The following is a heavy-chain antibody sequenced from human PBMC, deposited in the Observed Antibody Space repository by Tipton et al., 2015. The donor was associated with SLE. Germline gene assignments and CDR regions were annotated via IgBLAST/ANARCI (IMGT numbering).Heavy chain of an antibody. CDR2: IYYSGST. CDR3: ARSGYSSGWYRGRFDI. CDR1: GGSISSYS. Sequence: TLSLTCTVSGGSISSYSWGWIRQPPGKGLEWIGYIYYSGSTYYNPSLKSRVTISVDTSKNQFFLRLRSVTAADTAVYYCARSGYSSGWYRGRFDIWGQGTMVTVSS. V-gene: IGHV4-31*03. J-gene: IGHJ3*02. D-gene: IGHD6-19*01.